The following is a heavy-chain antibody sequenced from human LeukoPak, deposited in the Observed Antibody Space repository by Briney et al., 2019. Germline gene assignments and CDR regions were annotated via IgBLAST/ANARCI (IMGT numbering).Heavy chain of an antibody. CDR3: ARVVRGAVTSHCIDP. J-gene: IGHJ5*02. V-gene: IGHV4-59*01. CDR2: ISNSGTT. D-gene: IGHD3-10*02. Sequence: SETLSLSCTVSGGSINDYYWTWIRHAPEKGLEWLGYISNSGTTDYNPSLKSRVTMSVDTSKNEFTLKVTSVTAADTAMYYCARVVRGAVTSHCIDPWGQGTLVTVSS. CDR1: GGSINDYY.